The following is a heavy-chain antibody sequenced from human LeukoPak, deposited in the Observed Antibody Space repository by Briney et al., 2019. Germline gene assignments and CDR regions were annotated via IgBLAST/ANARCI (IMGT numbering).Heavy chain of an antibody. V-gene: IGHV1-46*01. CDR2: ISPRDGTT. D-gene: IGHD3-16*01. CDR1: GYTLTSYY. J-gene: IGHJ5*02. Sequence: GASVEVSCKASGYTLTSYYIHWVRQAPGQGLEWLGIISPRDGTTSYAQNFQGRFTLTRDTSTSTVYMELSSLRAEDTAVYYCVWVDEPFGWFDPWGQGTLVTVSS. CDR3: VWVDEPFGWFDP.